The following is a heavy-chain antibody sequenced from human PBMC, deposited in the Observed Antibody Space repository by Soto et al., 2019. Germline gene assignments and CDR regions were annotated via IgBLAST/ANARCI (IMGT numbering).Heavy chain of an antibody. V-gene: IGHV3-74*01. CDR1: GFTFSPFR. CDR3: AKGGDYGSVHY. Sequence: EVQLVESGGGLVQPGGSLRLSCQASGFTFSPFRLYWVRQAPGKGLVWVSHINGDGSSTTYADSVKGRFTISRDNAKNTLYLQMSSLRAEDTAVYYCAKGGDYGSVHYWGQGTLVTVSS. CDR2: INGDGSST. D-gene: IGHD3-10*01. J-gene: IGHJ4*02.